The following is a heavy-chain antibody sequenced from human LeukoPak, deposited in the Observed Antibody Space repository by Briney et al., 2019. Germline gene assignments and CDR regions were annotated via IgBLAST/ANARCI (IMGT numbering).Heavy chain of an antibody. CDR1: GFTFNSYA. CDR2: ISDSGGRI. Sequence: GGSLRLSCAASGFTFNSYAMTWVRQAPGKGLEWVSLISDSGGRIYYADSVKGRFTISRDNSKTTLFLQMNSLRGEDTAIYYCARGCGDDCYSVEAWGQGTLVTVSS. D-gene: IGHD2-21*02. CDR3: ARGCGDDCYSVEA. V-gene: IGHV3-23*01. J-gene: IGHJ5*02.